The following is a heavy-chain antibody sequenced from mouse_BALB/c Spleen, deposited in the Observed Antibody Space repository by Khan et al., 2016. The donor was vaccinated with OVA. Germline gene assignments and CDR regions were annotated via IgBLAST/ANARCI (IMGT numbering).Heavy chain of an antibody. D-gene: IGHD2-14*01. CDR3: ARSLYYSYGYGFDY. CDR2: ISSSGSA. V-gene: IGHV3-2*02. Sequence: EVQLQESGPGLVKPSQSLSLTCTVTGYSITSDYAWNWIRQFPGDRLEWMGYISSSGSASYNPSLKSRISINRDTSKNQFFLQLKSVTTEDTATYFCARSLYYSYGYGFDYWGRGSSVTVSS. CDR1: GYSITSDYA. J-gene: IGHJ4*01.